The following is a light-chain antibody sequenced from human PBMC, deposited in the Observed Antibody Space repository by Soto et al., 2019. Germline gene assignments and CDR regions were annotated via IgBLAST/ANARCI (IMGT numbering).Light chain of an antibody. CDR3: QQYGSSPRM. V-gene: IGKV3-20*01. CDR2: GAF. Sequence: SHSPATVSVSQEEGATLSCRASQSVSSNLAWYQQKPGQAPRLLIYGAFNRATGIPDRFSGSGSGTDFTLTISRLEPEDFAVYYCQQYGSSPRMFGQGTKVDI. J-gene: IGKJ1*01. CDR1: QSVSSN.